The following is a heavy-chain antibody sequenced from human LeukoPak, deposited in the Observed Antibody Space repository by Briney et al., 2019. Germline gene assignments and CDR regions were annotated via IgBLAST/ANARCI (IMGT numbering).Heavy chain of an antibody. J-gene: IGHJ3*02. CDR3: TRWAENDAFDI. CDR1: GFTFSGSA. Sequence: GGSLRLSCAASGFTFSGSAMHWVRQASGKGLEWVGQIRSKTNNYATTYAASVKGRFTISRDESKNTAYLQMNSLENEDTAVYYCTRWAENDAFDIWGQGTMVSVSS. V-gene: IGHV3-73*01. CDR2: IRSKTNNYAT.